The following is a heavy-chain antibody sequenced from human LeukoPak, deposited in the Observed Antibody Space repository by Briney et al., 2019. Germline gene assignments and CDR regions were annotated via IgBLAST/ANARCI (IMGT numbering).Heavy chain of an antibody. Sequence: PGGSLRLSCAASGFTFSSYGMHWVRQAPGKGLEWVAVISYDGSDKYYADSVKGRFTISRDNSKNTLYLQMNSLRAEDTAVYYCAKHLVAATDYYYGMDVWGQGTTVTVSS. J-gene: IGHJ6*02. CDR2: ISYDGSDK. D-gene: IGHD2-15*01. CDR3: AKHLVAATDYYYGMDV. CDR1: GFTFSSYG. V-gene: IGHV3-30*18.